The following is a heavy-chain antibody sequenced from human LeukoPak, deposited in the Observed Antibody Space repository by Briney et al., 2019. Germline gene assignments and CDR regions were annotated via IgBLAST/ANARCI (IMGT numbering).Heavy chain of an antibody. Sequence: PSETLSLTCAVYGGSFSGYYWSWIRQPPGKGLEWIGEINHSGSTNYNPSLKSRVTISVDTSKNQFSLKLSSVTAADTAVYYCAPQWELLAGWFDPWGQGTLVTVSS. CDR2: INHSGST. CDR1: GGSFSGYY. D-gene: IGHD1-26*01. CDR3: APQWELLAGWFDP. J-gene: IGHJ5*02. V-gene: IGHV4-34*01.